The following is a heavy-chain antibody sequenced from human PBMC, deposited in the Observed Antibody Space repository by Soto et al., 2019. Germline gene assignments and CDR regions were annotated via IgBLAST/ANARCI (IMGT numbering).Heavy chain of an antibody. J-gene: IGHJ5*02. D-gene: IGHD3-10*01. V-gene: IGHV3-30*01. Sequence: GGSMRLSCTASGFTFGRYALHWLRQTPGKGIARVAYISYHGNTEKYADSVKGRLTISRDNYKKEGYLQMNSLRIDDTAVYHCARAGPHGVRAANDSYNRCEPWRHQTLVTVSS. CDR1: GFTFGRYA. CDR2: ISYHGNTE. CDR3: ARAGPHGVRAANDSYNRCEP.